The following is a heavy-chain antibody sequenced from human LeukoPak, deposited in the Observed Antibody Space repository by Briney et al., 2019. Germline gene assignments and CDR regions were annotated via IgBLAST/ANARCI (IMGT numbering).Heavy chain of an antibody. D-gene: IGHD4-17*01. Sequence: SETLSLTCAVYGGSFSGYYWSWIRQPPGKGLEWIGEINHSGSTNYNPSLKSRVTITVDTSKNQFSLKLSSVTAADTAVYYCATHTKKYGDYVDDWFDPWGQGTLVTVSS. J-gene: IGHJ5*02. CDR2: INHSGST. CDR3: ATHTKKYGDYVDDWFDP. V-gene: IGHV4-34*01. CDR1: GGSFSGYY.